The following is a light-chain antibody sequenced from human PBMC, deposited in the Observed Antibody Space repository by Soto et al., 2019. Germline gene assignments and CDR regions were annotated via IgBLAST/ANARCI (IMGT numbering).Light chain of an antibody. J-gene: IGLJ1*01. Sequence: QSVLTQPPSVSAAPGQKVTVSCSGRSSNIGNNYVSWYQQLPGTAPKLLIYDSNKRLSGIPDRFSGSKSGTSATLGITGLQTGDEADYYCGKWDSSLTAYVFGTGTKLTVL. CDR2: DSN. CDR3: GKWDSSLTAYV. CDR1: SSNIGNNY. V-gene: IGLV1-51*01.